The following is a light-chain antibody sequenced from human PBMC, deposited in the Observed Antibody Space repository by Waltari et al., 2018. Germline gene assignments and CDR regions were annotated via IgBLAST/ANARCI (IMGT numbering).Light chain of an antibody. CDR2: SNN. CDR1: SSNLGRNY. Sequence: QSVLTQPPSASGTPGPRVTVSCSGSSSNLGRNYENRHQLLPGTAPKLLIYSNNQRPSGVPDRFSGSKSGTSASLAISGLRSEDEADYYCATWDDSLSINWVFGGGTKVTVL. CDR3: ATWDDSLSINWV. J-gene: IGLJ3*02. V-gene: IGLV1-47*02.